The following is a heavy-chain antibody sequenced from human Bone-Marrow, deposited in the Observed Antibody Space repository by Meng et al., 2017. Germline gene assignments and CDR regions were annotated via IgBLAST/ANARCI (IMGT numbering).Heavy chain of an antibody. CDR1: GGSISSYY. Sequence: SETLSLTCTVSGGSISSYYWTWIRQPPGMGLEWIGYIYYSGSTNYNPSLKSRVTMSVDTSKNQFSLKLSSVTAADTAVYYCARVEHYSDSSGYYYEMDFDYWGQGTLVTVSS. CDR3: ARVEHYSDSSGYYYEMDFDY. J-gene: IGHJ4*02. D-gene: IGHD3-22*01. CDR2: IYYSGST. V-gene: IGHV4-59*01.